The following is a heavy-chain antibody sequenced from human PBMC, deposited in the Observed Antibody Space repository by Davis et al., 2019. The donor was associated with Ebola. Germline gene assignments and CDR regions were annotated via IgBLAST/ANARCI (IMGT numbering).Heavy chain of an antibody. Sequence: ASVKVSCKASGYTFTSHGISWLRQPPGQGLEWMGWISTYNGNRKYAQNVQGRVTMTTDTSTSIAYMELRSLRSDDTAVYYCARDHIGVAGSLDYWGQGSLVTVSS. CDR1: GYTFTSHG. CDR2: ISTYNGNR. D-gene: IGHD6-19*01. V-gene: IGHV1-18*01. CDR3: ARDHIGVAGSLDY. J-gene: IGHJ4*02.